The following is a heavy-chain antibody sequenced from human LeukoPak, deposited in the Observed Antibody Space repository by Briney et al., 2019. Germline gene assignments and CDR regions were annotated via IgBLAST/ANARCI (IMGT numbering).Heavy chain of an antibody. CDR2: FNWNGGRT. CDR3: NGYCSSASCYNDMDV. Sequence: GGSLRLPCVPSGFTFEDYEMSWVRQSPERALEWVSGFNWNGGRTGYANSAKGRFTISRGNAKNCLYLKMKSLRAEDTALYYCNGYCSSASCYNDMDVWGQGTTVTVSS. D-gene: IGHD2-2*02. J-gene: IGHJ6*02. CDR1: GFTFEDYE. V-gene: IGHV3-20*04.